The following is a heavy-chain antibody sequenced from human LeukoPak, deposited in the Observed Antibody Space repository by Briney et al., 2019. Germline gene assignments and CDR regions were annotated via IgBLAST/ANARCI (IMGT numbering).Heavy chain of an antibody. CDR1: GGSISSGSYY. Sequence: NPSETLSLTCTVSGGSISSGSYYWSWIRQPAGKGLEWIGRIYTSGSTNYNPSLKSRVTISVDTSKNQFSLKLSSVTAADTAVYYCARANSSGYYPHAFDIWGQGTMVTV. CDR3: ARANSSGYYPHAFDI. J-gene: IGHJ3*02. D-gene: IGHD3-22*01. CDR2: IYTSGST. V-gene: IGHV4-61*02.